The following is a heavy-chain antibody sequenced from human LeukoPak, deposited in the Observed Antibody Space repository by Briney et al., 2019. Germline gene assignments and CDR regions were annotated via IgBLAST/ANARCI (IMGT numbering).Heavy chain of an antibody. CDR3: AKDVRGSSMIVYYYMDV. J-gene: IGHJ6*03. CDR1: GFTFSSYA. CDR2: ISGSGGST. D-gene: IGHD6-6*01. Sequence: GGSLRLSCVASGFTFSSYAMSWVRQAPGKGLEWVSAISGSGGSTYYADSVKGRFTISRDNSKNTLYLQMNSLRAEDTAVYYCAKDVRGSSMIVYYYMDVWGKGTTVTVSS. V-gene: IGHV3-23*01.